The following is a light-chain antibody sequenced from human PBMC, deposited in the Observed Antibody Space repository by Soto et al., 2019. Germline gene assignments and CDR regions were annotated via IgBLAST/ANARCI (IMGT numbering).Light chain of an antibody. CDR1: RTINTY. J-gene: IGKJ4*01. CDR2: GAS. V-gene: IGKV1-39*01. CDR3: QQTYSDIS. Sequence: DVRMTQSPSSLSASVGDTITITCRASRTINTYLNWFQQKPGEPPRLLIYGASTLHDGVPSRFSGSGSGADVTLTISGLQPEDFASDHCQQTYSDISFGGGTKV.